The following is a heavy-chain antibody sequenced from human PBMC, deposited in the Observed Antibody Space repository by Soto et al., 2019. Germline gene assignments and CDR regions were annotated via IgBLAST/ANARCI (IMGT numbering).Heavy chain of an antibody. V-gene: IGHV4-39*01. CDR1: GGSISSSSYY. CDR3: ARNPAYYDFWSGYQRGYFDY. J-gene: IGHJ4*02. D-gene: IGHD3-3*01. Sequence: SETLSLTCTVSGGSISSSSYYWGWIRQPPGKGLEWIGSIYYSGSTYYNPSLKSRVTISVDTSKNQFSLKLSSVTAADTAVYYCARNPAYYDFWSGYQRGYFDYWGQGTLVTVSS. CDR2: IYYSGST.